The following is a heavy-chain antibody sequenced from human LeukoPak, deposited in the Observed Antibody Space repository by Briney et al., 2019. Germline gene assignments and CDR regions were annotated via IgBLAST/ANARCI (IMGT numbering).Heavy chain of an antibody. Sequence: ASVKVSFKASGYTFTIYYMHWVRQAPGQGLEWMGVINPSGGSTSYAQKFQGRVTMTRDTSTSTVYMELSSLRSEDTAVYYCARDGGDIVVVPAAGGFDPWGQGTLVTVSS. J-gene: IGHJ5*02. CDR3: ARDGGDIVVVPAAGGFDP. CDR1: GYTFTIYY. V-gene: IGHV1-46*01. CDR2: INPSGGST. D-gene: IGHD2-2*01.